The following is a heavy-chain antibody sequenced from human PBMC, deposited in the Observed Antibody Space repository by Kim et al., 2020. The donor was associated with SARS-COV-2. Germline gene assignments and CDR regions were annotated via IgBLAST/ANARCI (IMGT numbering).Heavy chain of an antibody. CDR3: ARGGTVTTHFDY. Sequence: NYNPSLKSRVTISVDTSKNQFSLKLSSVTAADTALYYCARGGTVTTHFDYWGQGTLVTVSS. V-gene: IGHV4-61*02. D-gene: IGHD4-17*01. J-gene: IGHJ4*02.